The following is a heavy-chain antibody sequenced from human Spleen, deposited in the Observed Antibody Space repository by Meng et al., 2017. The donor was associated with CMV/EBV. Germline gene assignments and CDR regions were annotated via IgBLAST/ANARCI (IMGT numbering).Heavy chain of an antibody. CDR1: GYTSTDYY. CDR2: INPKSGGT. Sequence: SGYTSTDYYIHWVRQAPGQGLEWMGWINPKSGGTNCAHKFQGRVTMTRDTSISTAYMDLSSLRSDDTAVYYCARPRRNYQLLYPFDYWGQGTLVTVSS. V-gene: IGHV1-2*02. J-gene: IGHJ4*02. D-gene: IGHD2-2*02. CDR3: ARPRRNYQLLYPFDY.